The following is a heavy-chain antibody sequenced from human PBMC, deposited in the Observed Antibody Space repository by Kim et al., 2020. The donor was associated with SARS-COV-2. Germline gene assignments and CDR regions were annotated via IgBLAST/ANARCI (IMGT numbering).Heavy chain of an antibody. CDR2: TTRDGDGS. CDR3: VGYGRTYGAVH. Sequence: GGSLRLSCSASGFTFSDYAIHWVRRAPGKGLQYVSATTRDGDGSFYADSVKDRFSSFRDNSKNTLFLQMSGLRIEDTAIYYCVGYGRTYGAVHWGQGTLV. D-gene: IGHD2-15*01. J-gene: IGHJ4*01. CDR1: GFTFSDYA. V-gene: IGHV3-64D*06.